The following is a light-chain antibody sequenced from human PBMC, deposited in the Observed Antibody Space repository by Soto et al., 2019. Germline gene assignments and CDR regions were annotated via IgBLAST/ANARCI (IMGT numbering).Light chain of an antibody. CDR2: GGS. J-gene: IGKJ1*01. Sequence: EIVMTQFPATLSLSPGERATLSCRASQSVSSNLAWYQQKPGEAPRLLIYGGSTRATGIPARFSGSGSGTEFTLTISSLQSEDFAVYYCQQYNDRPPWTFGQGTKVDIK. V-gene: IGKV3-15*01. CDR3: QQYNDRPPWT. CDR1: QSVSSN.